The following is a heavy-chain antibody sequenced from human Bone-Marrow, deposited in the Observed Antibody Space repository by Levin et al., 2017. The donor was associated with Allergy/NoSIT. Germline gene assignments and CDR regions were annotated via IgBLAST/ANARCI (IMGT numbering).Heavy chain of an antibody. CDR2: ISYDGSNK. D-gene: IGHD1-1*01. V-gene: IGHV3-30-3*01. Sequence: SCAASGFTFSSYAMHWVRQAPGKGLEWVAVISYDGSNKYYADSVKGRFTISRDNSKNTLYLQMNSLRAEDTAVYYCARDRSGGWNDHDYWGQGTLVTVSS. J-gene: IGHJ4*02. CDR3: ARDRSGGWNDHDY. CDR1: GFTFSSYA.